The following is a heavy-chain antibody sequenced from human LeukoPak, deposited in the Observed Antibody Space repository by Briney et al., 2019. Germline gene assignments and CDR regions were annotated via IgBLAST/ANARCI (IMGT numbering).Heavy chain of an antibody. J-gene: IGHJ5*02. CDR3: AVSLVWLRDNCFDP. V-gene: IGHV1-69*13. CDR2: IIPIFGSA. CDR1: GGTFSSSA. Sequence: ASVTVSCKASGGTFSSSAISWVRQAPGQGLEWMGGIIPIFGSANYAQKFQGRVTITADESTNTTYMELNSLTSEDTAVYYCAVSLVWLRDNCFDPWGQGTLVTVSS. D-gene: IGHD5-12*01.